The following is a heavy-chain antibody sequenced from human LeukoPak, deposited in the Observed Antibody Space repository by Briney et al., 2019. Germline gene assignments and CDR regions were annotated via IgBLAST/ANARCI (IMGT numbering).Heavy chain of an antibody. D-gene: IGHD2-2*02. CDR1: GNSFTSYW. CDR3: ARLGLLGYCSSTSCYKGAFDI. CDR2: IYPGDSDT. J-gene: IGHJ3*02. V-gene: IGHV5-51*01. Sequence: GESLKIFCKGSGNSFTSYWIGWVRQMPGEGLEVMGIIYPGDSDTRYSPSFQGQVTISADKSISTAYLQWSSLKASDTAMYYCARLGLLGYCSSTSCYKGAFDIWGQGTMVTVSS.